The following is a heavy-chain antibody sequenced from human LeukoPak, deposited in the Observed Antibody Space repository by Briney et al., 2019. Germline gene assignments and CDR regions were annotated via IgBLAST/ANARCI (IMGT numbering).Heavy chain of an antibody. V-gene: IGHV3-15*01. J-gene: IGHJ6*02. CDR2: IKSKTDGGTT. Sequence: GGSLRLSCAASGFTFSNAWMSWVRQAPGKGLEWVGRIKSKTDGGTTDYAAPVKGRFTISRDDSKNTQYLQMNSLKTEDTAVYYCTTTSGGLVVGATTSYYYYGMDVWGQGTTVTVSS. D-gene: IGHD1-26*01. CDR3: TTTSGGLVVGATTSYYYYGMDV. CDR1: GFTFSNAW.